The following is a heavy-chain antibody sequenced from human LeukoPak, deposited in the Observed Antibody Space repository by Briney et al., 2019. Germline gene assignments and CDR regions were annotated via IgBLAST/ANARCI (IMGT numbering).Heavy chain of an antibody. D-gene: IGHD1-26*01. Sequence: GESLKISCKVSGFHFTSYCLSWVRQVPGKGLEGMGIIYPGASGPTYSPSFQGQVTISVDKSINTAYLQWSSLQASDTAMYYCGMSGDRVPLQDDVFDVWGQGTMVTVST. CDR3: GMSGDRVPLQDDVFDV. CDR1: GFHFTSYC. CDR2: IYPGASGP. J-gene: IGHJ3*01. V-gene: IGHV5-51*01.